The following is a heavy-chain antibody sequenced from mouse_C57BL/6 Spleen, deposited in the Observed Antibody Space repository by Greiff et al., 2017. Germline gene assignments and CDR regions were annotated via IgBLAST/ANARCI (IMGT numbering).Heavy chain of an antibody. Sequence: VQLQQPGAELVMPGASVKLSCKASGYTFTSYWMHWVKQRPGQGLEWIGEIDPSDSYTNYNQKFKGKSTLTVDKSSSTAYMQLSSLTSEDSAVYYGARTTTVVEGGYFDVWGTGTTVTVSS. CDR2: IDPSDSYT. J-gene: IGHJ1*03. V-gene: IGHV1-69*01. CDR1: GYTFTSYW. CDR3: ARTTTVVEGGYFDV. D-gene: IGHD1-1*01.